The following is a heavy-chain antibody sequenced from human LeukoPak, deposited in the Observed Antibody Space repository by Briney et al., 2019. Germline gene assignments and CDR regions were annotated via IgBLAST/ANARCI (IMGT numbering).Heavy chain of an antibody. J-gene: IGHJ5*02. Sequence: ASVKVSCKVSGYTLTELSMHWVRQAPGQGLEWMGWINPNSGGTNYAQKFQGRVTMTRDTSISTAYMELSRLRSDDTAVYYCARPLRVTMIRGAAFRASSDFDPWGQGTLVTVSS. CDR2: INPNSGGT. D-gene: IGHD3-10*01. V-gene: IGHV1-2*02. CDR3: ARPLRVTMIRGAAFRASSDFDP. CDR1: GYTLTELS.